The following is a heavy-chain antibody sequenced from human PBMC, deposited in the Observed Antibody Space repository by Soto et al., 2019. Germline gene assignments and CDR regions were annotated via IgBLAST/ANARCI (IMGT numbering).Heavy chain of an antibody. D-gene: IGHD2-21*02. CDR1: GGTFSSYA. Sequence: QVQLVQSGAEVKKPGSSVKVSCKASGGTFSSYAISWVRQAPGQGLEWMGGIIPIFGTANYAQKFQGRVTVTAVESTSPAYMGLGSVISEDTSVYYWAREPPHGLGCGGDCYSPFGYWGQGTLVTVSS. CDR3: AREPPHGLGCGGDCYSPFGY. J-gene: IGHJ4*02. CDR2: IIPIFGTA. V-gene: IGHV1-69*12.